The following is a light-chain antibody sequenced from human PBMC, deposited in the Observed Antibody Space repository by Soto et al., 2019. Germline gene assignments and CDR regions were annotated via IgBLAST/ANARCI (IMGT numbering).Light chain of an antibody. V-gene: IGLV2-11*01. J-gene: IGLJ1*01. CDR1: TSDVGDYND. Sequence: QSALTQPRSVSGSPGQSVTISCTGTTSDVGDYNDVSWYQQHPGKAPKLIIFDVSKRPSGVPDRFSGSKSGNPASLTTSGLQAGDEADYYCCSYAATYTLVFGSGTKVTVL. CDR2: DVS. CDR3: CSYAATYTLV.